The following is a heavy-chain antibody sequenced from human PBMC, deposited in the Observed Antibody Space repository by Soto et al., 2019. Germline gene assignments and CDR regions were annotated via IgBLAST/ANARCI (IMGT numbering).Heavy chain of an antibody. D-gene: IGHD2-2*01. J-gene: IGHJ6*02. CDR1: GFTFSSYW. CDR3: ARGDIVVVPAATDYYYYGMDV. Sequence: EVQLVESGGGLVQPGGSLRLSCAASGFTFSSYWMHWVRQAPGKGLVWVSRINSDGPSTSYADSVQGRFTISRDNAKNTLYLKMNSLRAEDTAVYYCARGDIVVVPAATDYYYYGMDVWGQGTTVTVSS. CDR2: INSDGPST. V-gene: IGHV3-74*01.